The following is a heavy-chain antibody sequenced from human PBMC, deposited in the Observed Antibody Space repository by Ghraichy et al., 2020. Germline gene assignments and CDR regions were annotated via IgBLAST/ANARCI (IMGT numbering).Heavy chain of an antibody. J-gene: IGHJ4*02. CDR3: VRDLYDSNVY. CDR1: EFTVSSSY. Sequence: GGSLRLSCAPSEFTVSSSYMHWVRQAPGKGLEWVSSIFSDGRTFFADSVKGRFILSRDNSKNTLYLQMNSLRAEDTALYYCVRDLYDSNVYWGQGTLVTVSS. V-gene: IGHV3-53*01. D-gene: IGHD3-22*01. CDR2: IFSDGRT.